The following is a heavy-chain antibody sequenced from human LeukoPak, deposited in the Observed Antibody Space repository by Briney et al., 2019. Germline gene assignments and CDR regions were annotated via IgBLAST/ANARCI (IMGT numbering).Heavy chain of an antibody. V-gene: IGHV4-59*01. J-gene: IGHJ3*02. CDR2: IYYSGNT. Sequence: SETLSLTCTVSGGSISSYYWSWIRQPPGKGLEWIGYIYYSGNTNYNPSLKSRVTISVDTSKNQFSLKLSSVTAADTAVYYCARVYIAVAGTRAFDIWGQGTVVIVSS. CDR3: ARVYIAVAGTRAFDI. D-gene: IGHD6-19*01. CDR1: GGSISSYY.